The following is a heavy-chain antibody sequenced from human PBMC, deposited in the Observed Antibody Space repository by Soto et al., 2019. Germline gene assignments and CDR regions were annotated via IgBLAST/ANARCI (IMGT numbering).Heavy chain of an antibody. CDR3: TSVGYCSGDNYHHYSYGMDV. D-gene: IGHD2-15*01. CDR1: GFTFSHAW. J-gene: IGHJ6*02. CDR2: IKSKTDGGAT. Sequence: EVQLVESGGGLVKPGGSLRLSCAASGFTFSHAWMNWVRQAPGKGLEWVGRIKSKTDGGATDCAAPVKGRFTISRDDSKTTLYPHMNSLKTEDTAVYYCTSVGYCSGDNYHHYSYGMDVWGQWTTVTVSS. V-gene: IGHV3-15*07.